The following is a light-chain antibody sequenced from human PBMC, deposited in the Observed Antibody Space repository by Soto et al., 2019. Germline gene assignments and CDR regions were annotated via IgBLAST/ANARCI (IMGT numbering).Light chain of an antibody. V-gene: IGKV3D-15*01. Sequence: EIVMTQSPATLSVSPGERATLSCRASHSVSSNLAWYQQKPGQAPRLLIYGASTRATGIPARFSGSGSGTEFTLTISSLQSEDFAVYYCQQYNNWPPLITFGGGTKVEIK. J-gene: IGKJ4*01. CDR3: QQYNNWPPLIT. CDR2: GAS. CDR1: HSVSSN.